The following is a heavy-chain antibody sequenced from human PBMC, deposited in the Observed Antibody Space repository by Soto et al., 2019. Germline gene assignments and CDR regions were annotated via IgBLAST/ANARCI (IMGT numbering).Heavy chain of an antibody. V-gene: IGHV1-8*01. CDR2: MNPNSGNT. CDR1: GYTFTSYD. Sequence: ASVKVSCKASGYTFTSYDINWVRQATGQGLEWMGWMNPNSGNTGYAQKFQGRVTMTRNTSISTAYMELSSLRSEDTAVYYCARASGWNYDFWSGSGYYYGMDVWGQGTTVTVSS. D-gene: IGHD3-3*01. CDR3: ARASGWNYDFWSGSGYYYGMDV. J-gene: IGHJ6*02.